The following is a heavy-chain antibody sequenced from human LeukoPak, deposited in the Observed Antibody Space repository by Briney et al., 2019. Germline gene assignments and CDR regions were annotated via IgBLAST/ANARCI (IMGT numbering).Heavy chain of an antibody. CDR3: ARDRPTLTGYYPFDY. D-gene: IGHD3-9*01. J-gene: IGHJ4*02. CDR2: ISSSGSYI. CDR1: GFIFSSYT. V-gene: IGHV3-21*01. Sequence: GGSLRLSCAAYGFIFSSYTMNWVRQAPGKGLEWVSSISSSGSYIYYADSVKGRFTMSRDNAKNSLYLQMSSLRAEDTAVSYCARDRPTLTGYYPFDYWGQGTLVTVSS.